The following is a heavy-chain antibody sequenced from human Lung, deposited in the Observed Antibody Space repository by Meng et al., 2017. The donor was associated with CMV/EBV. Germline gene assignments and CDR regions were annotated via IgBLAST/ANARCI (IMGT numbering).Heavy chain of an antibody. CDR1: GFTFSSYS. CDR2: ISSSSSYI. J-gene: IGHJ6*02. Sequence: GESXKISCAASGFTFSSYSMNWVRQAPGKGLEWVSSISSSSSYIYYADSVKGRFTISRDNAKNSLYLQMNSLRAEDTAVYYCARDLSIVPAAISYYYGMDVXGQGXTVTVSS. D-gene: IGHD2-2*02. CDR3: ARDLSIVPAAISYYYGMDV. V-gene: IGHV3-21*01.